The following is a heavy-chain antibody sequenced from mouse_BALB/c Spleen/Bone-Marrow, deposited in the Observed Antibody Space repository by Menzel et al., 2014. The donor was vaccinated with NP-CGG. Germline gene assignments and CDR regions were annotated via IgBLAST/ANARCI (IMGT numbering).Heavy chain of an antibody. CDR1: GFTFSDYY. CDR3: ARDMGLLRFDY. V-gene: IGHV7-3*02. Sequence: EVKLMDSGGGLVQPGGSLRLSCATSGFTFSDYYMSWVRQPPGKALEWLGFIRNKANGYTTEYSASVKGRFTISRDNSQSILYLQMNTLRAEDSATYYCARDMGLLRFDYWGQGTTLTVSS. CDR2: IRNKANGYTT. J-gene: IGHJ2*01. D-gene: IGHD1-1*01.